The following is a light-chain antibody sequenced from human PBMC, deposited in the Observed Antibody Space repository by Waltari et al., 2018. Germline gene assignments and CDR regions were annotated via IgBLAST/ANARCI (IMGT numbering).Light chain of an antibody. CDR2: EDN. Sequence: SYELTQPSSVSVSPGQTANITCSGDNLGDKYVSGYQQKSGQSPVVVIYEDNKRPSGIPERFSGSNSGNTATLTISGTQAMDEADYYCQAWDTSTCVFGTGTKVTVL. CDR3: QAWDTSTCV. J-gene: IGLJ1*01. V-gene: IGLV3-1*01. CDR1: NLGDKY.